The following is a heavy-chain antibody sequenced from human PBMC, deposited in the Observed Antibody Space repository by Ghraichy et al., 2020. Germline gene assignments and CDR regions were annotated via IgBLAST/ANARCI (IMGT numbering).Heavy chain of an antibody. CDR1: GFTFRSYW. CDR2: INSDGSST. V-gene: IGHV3-74*01. Sequence: GGSLRLSCAVSGFTFRSYWMHWVRHAPGTGLVWVSHINSDGSSTNYADSVKGRFTISRDNTKNTLYLQMNSLRAEDTAVYYCARGLVGDYWGQGILVTVSS. J-gene: IGHJ4*02. D-gene: IGHD1-26*01. CDR3: ARGLVGDY.